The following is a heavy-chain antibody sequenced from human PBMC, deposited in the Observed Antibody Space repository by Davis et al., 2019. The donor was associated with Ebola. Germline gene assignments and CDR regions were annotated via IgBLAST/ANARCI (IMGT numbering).Heavy chain of an antibody. CDR1: GGSFSGYY. V-gene: IGHV4-34*01. D-gene: IGHD3-9*01. J-gene: IGHJ6*02. CDR2: INHSGST. CDR3: ARGRLAGYRYYYYYYGMDV. Sequence: MPSETLSLTCAAYGGSFSGYYWSWIRQPPGKGLEWIGEINHSGSTNYNPSLKSRVTISVDTSKNQFSLKLSSVTAADTAVYYCARGRLAGYRYYYYYYGMDVWGQGTTVTVSS.